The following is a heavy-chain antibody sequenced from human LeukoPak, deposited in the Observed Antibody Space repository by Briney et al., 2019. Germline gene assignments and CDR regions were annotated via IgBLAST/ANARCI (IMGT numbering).Heavy chain of an antibody. CDR3: ARAHTFTSGRGADY. CDR1: GGTFSSYA. Sequence: SVKVSCKASGGTFSSYAISWVRQAPGQGLEWMGGIIPIFGTANYAQKFQGRVTITADKSTSTAYMELSSLRSEDTAVYYCARAHTFTSGRGADYWGQGTLVTVSS. CDR2: IIPIFGTA. D-gene: IGHD1-26*01. J-gene: IGHJ4*02. V-gene: IGHV1-69*06.